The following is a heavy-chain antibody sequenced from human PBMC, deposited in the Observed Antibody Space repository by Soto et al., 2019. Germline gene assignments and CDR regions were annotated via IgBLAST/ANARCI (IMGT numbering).Heavy chain of an antibody. CDR2: ISAYNGNT. CDR1: GYTFTSYG. CDR3: AIPSLGYCSGGGCYSKPNAAFDI. V-gene: IGHV1-18*01. J-gene: IGHJ3*02. Sequence: QVPLVQSGAEVKKPGASVKVSCKASGYTFTSYGISWVRQAPGQGLEWMGWISAYNGNTNYAQKLQGRVTMTTDTSTSTAYMELRSLRSDDTAVYYCAIPSLGYCSGGGCYSKPNAAFDIWGQGTMVTVSS. D-gene: IGHD2-15*01.